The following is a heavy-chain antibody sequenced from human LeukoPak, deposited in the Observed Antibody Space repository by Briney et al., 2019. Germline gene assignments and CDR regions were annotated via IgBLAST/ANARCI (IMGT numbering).Heavy chain of an antibody. CDR1: GFTFNTYS. D-gene: IGHD3-10*01. J-gene: IGHJ6*02. CDR2: ISSNSDST. CDR3: ARDVDRGDGFSV. V-gene: IGHV3-48*02. Sequence: GGSLRLSCAASGFTFNTYSMNWVRQAPGKGPEWVSYISSNSDSTYYADSVKGRFTISRDNAKNSLYLQMNNLRDEDTALYYCARDVDRGDGFSVWGQGTTVTVSS.